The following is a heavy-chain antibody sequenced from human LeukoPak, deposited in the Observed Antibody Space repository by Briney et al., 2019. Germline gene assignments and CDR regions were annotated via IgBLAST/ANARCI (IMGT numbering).Heavy chain of an antibody. J-gene: IGHJ4*02. CDR2: IKQDGSAK. V-gene: IGHV3-7*03. CDR3: ARAMGRYPVYYFDY. Sequence: GGSLRLSCAASGFKFSNYWMSWVRQAPGKGPQWVANIKQDGSAKYYVDSVKGRFTISRDNANSSLYLQMNSLRAEDTAIYYCARAMGRYPVYYFDYWGQGTLVTVSS. CDR1: GFKFSNYW. D-gene: IGHD2-15*01.